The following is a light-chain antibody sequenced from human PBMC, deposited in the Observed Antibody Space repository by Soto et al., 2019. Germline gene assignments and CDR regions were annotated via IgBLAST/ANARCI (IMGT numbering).Light chain of an antibody. CDR2: DAS. CDR1: QSVSSS. V-gene: IGKV3-11*01. Sequence: EIVLTQSPGTLCWSPGERATLSCRASQSVSSSLAWYQQKPGQAPRLLIYDASNRATGIPARFSGSGSGTDFTLTISSLEPEDFAVYYCHQRSNWPLTFGGGTKVDIK. CDR3: HQRSNWPLT. J-gene: IGKJ4*01.